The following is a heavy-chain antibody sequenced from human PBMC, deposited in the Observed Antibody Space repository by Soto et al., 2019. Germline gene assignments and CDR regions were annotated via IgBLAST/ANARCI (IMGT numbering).Heavy chain of an antibody. CDR3: ARGTRYYANWFDS. J-gene: IGHJ5*01. Sequence: XETLSLPCTVSGGSIRSYYWSWIRQPPGRGLECIGNIYYNGSTNYNPSLKSRVTISVDTSKNQFSLKLSSVTAADTAVYYCARGTRYYANWFDSWGQGTLVTVSS. D-gene: IGHD3-9*01. V-gene: IGHV4-59*01. CDR2: IYYNGST. CDR1: GGSIRSYY.